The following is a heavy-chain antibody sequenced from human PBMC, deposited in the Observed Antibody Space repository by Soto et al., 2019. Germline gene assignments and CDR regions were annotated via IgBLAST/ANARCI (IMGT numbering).Heavy chain of an antibody. Sequence: QVQLVESGGGLVKPGGSLTLSCAASGFSFSDYYMSWIRQAPGKGLEWVSYISNGGNGQYYEDSVRGRFTISRDNAKNSVSLQSNSLRAEDMAVYYCARERHSGYDDFDYWGQGTLVTVSS. CDR1: GFSFSDYY. CDR3: ARERHSGYDDFDY. D-gene: IGHD5-12*01. V-gene: IGHV3-11*01. CDR2: ISNGGNGQ. J-gene: IGHJ4*02.